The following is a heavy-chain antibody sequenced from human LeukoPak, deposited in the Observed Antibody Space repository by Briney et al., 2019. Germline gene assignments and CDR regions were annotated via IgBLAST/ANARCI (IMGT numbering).Heavy chain of an antibody. Sequence: SSVKVSCKASRGTLSSYAISWVRQAPGQGLEWMGWIIPIFGTANSPQKLQGRVTIPPDESTSTAYKELSSLSSEGTAVYYWARDSIPAAVPGEYSYYYYMDVWGKGTTVTVSS. V-gene: IGHV1-69*13. D-gene: IGHD2-2*01. CDR1: RGTLSSYA. CDR3: ARDSIPAAVPGEYSYYYYMDV. J-gene: IGHJ6*03. CDR2: IIPIFGTA.